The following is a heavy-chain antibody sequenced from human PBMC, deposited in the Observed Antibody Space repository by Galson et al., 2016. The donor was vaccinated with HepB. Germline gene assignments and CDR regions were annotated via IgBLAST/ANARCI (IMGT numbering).Heavy chain of an antibody. CDR1: GFTVSSTY. D-gene: IGHD5-18*01. CDR3: ARAWIHLYDLDY. Sequence: SLRLSCAASGFTVSSTYMTWVRQAPGKGLEWVSLIPYGGTTYYAESVKGRFTISRDNSKNTLYLQMNSLRAEDTAVYYCARAWIHLYDLDYWGQGALVTVSS. J-gene: IGHJ4*02. V-gene: IGHV3-53*01. CDR2: IPYGGTT.